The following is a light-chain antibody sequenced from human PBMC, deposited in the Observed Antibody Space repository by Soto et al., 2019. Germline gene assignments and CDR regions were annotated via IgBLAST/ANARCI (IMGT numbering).Light chain of an antibody. CDR2: EVY. CDR3: SSYTNTGTHVL. CDR1: SSDVGGYNF. J-gene: IGLJ2*01. Sequence: QSALTQPASVSGSPGQSITISCTGTSSDVGGYNFVSWYQHHPGKAPKLMIYEVYNRPSGISQRFSGSKSANTASLTISGLQAEDEVNYYCSSYTNTGTHVLFGGGTKLTVL. V-gene: IGLV2-14*01.